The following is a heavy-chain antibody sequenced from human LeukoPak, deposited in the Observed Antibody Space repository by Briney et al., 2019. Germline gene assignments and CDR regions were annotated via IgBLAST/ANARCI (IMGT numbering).Heavy chain of an antibody. D-gene: IGHD3-22*01. CDR3: ARELDSSGYPDY. J-gene: IGHJ4*02. Sequence: PGRSLRLSCAASGFTFSSYGMHWVRQAPGKGLEWVAVIWYDGSNKYYADSVKGRFTISRDNSKNTLYLQMNSLRAEDTAVYYCARELDSSGYPDYWGQGTLVTVFS. V-gene: IGHV3-33*01. CDR1: GFTFSSYG. CDR2: IWYDGSNK.